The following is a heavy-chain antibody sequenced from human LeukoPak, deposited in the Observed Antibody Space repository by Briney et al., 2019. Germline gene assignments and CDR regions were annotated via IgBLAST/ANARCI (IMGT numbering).Heavy chain of an antibody. D-gene: IGHD4/OR15-4a*01. V-gene: IGHV3-53*01. Sequence: GGSLRLSCASSGFTFSSYAMSWVRQAPGKGLEWFSFIYSDNTHYSDSLKGRFTISIDNFKNTLYLQSNRLRCEDTAVYYCARRAGAYSHPYDYWGQGTLVTVSS. J-gene: IGHJ4*02. CDR1: GFTFSSYA. CDR3: ARRAGAYSHPYDY. CDR2: IYSDNT.